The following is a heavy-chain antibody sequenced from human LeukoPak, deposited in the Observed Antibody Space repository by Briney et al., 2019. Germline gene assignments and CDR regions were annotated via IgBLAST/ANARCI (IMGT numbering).Heavy chain of an antibody. CDR3: ASLGATTLSYYGMDV. CDR2: VNPNGGAT. Sequence: VASVKVSCKASGYTFTDYYIHWVRQAPGHGLEWMGWVNPNGGATNYAQNLQGRVTMTRDPSISTLYMELSSLRSDDMAVYYCASLGATTLSYYGMDVWGQGTTVTVSS. V-gene: IGHV1-2*02. CDR1: GYTFTDYY. J-gene: IGHJ6*02. D-gene: IGHD1-26*01.